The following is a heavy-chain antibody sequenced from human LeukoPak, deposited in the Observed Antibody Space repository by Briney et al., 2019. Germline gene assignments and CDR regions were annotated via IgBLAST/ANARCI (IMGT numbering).Heavy chain of an antibody. CDR2: ISYRGTT. J-gene: IGHJ4*02. Sequence: SETLSLTCTVSGGSISNRSYFWGWIRQPPGKGLEWIGSISYRGTTYHNPSLKSRVTISVDTSKNQFSLKLNSVTAADTAVYYCASLEDTGGYYFDYWGQGTLVTVS. D-gene: IGHD2-8*02. CDR1: GGSISNRSYF. CDR3: ASLEDTGGYYFDY. V-gene: IGHV4-39*07.